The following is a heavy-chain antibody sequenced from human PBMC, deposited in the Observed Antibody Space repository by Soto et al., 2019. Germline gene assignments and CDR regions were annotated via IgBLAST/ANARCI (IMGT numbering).Heavy chain of an antibody. Sequence: SETLSLTCNVSGGSISGHYWSWVRQTPGKGLEWIGYIYYSGSTNYNPSLKSRVTISVDTSKNHFSLKLTSVTAADTAVYYCARITMVRGVIIISVYYGMDVWGQGTTVTVSS. CDR2: IYYSGST. J-gene: IGHJ6*02. V-gene: IGHV4-59*08. CDR3: ARITMVRGVIIISVYYGMDV. D-gene: IGHD3-10*01. CDR1: GGSISGHY.